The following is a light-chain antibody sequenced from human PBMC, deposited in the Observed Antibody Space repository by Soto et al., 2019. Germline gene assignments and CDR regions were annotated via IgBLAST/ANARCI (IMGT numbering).Light chain of an antibody. Sequence: EIVMTQSPATLSVSPGERATLSCRASQSVSSNLAWYQQQPGQAPRLLIYGASTRATGIPARFSGSGSGTEFTLIISSLQSEDFAVYYCQQYNNWPPLTFGGGTKVEIK. CDR3: QQYNNWPPLT. CDR1: QSVSSN. CDR2: GAS. J-gene: IGKJ4*01. V-gene: IGKV3-15*01.